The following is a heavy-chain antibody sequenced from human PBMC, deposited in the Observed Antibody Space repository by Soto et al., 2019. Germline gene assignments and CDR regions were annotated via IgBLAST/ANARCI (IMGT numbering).Heavy chain of an antibody. CDR3: ATNYGSGSTHFDY. D-gene: IGHD3-10*01. V-gene: IGHV1-69*02. J-gene: IGHJ4*02. CDR1: RGTFSYNT. Sequence: QVQLVQSGAEVKKPGSSVKVSCTASRGTFSYNTISWVRQAPGQGIEWMGRVIPMVGMSSYAQKFQGRLTITADKSTSTDYMVLNSLRPEDTAVYYCATNYGSGSTHFDYWGQGTLVTFSS. CDR2: VIPMVGMS.